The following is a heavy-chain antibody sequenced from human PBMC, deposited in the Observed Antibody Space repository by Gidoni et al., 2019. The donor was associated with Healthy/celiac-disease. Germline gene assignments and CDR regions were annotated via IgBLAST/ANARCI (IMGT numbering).Heavy chain of an antibody. CDR1: DATFINYG. CDR2: ISAYNGNT. V-gene: IGHV1-18*01. D-gene: IGHD6-19*01. J-gene: IGHJ4*02. CDR3: ARGGGTGWFRFFHY. Sequence: QVQLAQSGGEVKKPGASVKVSYKASDATFINYGISWVRQAPGQGLEWMGWISAYNGNTNYAQKFQGRIAMTTDTSTSTAYMELRSLRSDDTALYYCARGGGTGWFRFFHYWGQGTLVTVSS.